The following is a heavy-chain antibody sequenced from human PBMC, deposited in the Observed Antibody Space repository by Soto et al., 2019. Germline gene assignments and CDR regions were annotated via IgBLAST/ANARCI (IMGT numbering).Heavy chain of an antibody. CDR2: ITDTGGDA. V-gene: IGHV3-23*01. CDR1: GLTFGSRA. CDR3: ARGSTDSYPGSRIFDF. J-gene: IGHJ4*02. Sequence: PGGSLRLSCVASGLTFGSRAMSWVRQAPGEGLQWVSTITDTGGDAKYADSVRGRFVISRDNSKKTLYLQMTSLTAEDSDMYFCARGSTDSYPGSRIFDFWGRGTLVTVSS. D-gene: IGHD3-10*01.